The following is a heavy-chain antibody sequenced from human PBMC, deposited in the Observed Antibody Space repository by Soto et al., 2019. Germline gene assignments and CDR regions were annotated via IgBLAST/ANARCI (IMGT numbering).Heavy chain of an antibody. V-gene: IGHV5-51*01. CDR2: IYPGDSDT. D-gene: IGHD2-2*01. CDR3: ARQNQAGYYYYGMDV. CDR1: GYSFTSYW. Sequence: GESLKISCKGSGYSFTSYWIGWVRQMPGKGLEWMGIIYPGDSDTRYSPSFQGQVTISADKSISTAYLQWRSLKASDTAVYYCARQNQAGYYYYGMDVWGQGTTVTVSS. J-gene: IGHJ6*02.